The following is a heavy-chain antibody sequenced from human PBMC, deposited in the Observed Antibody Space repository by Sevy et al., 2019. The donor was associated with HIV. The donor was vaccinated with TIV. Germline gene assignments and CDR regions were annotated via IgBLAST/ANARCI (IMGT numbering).Heavy chain of an antibody. D-gene: IGHD4-17*01. J-gene: IGHJ4*02. CDR1: GFTFSSYA. CDR2: ISYDGSNK. V-gene: IGHV3-30-3*01. Sequence: GRSLRLSCAASGFTFSSYAMHWVRQAPGKGLEWVAVISYDGSNKYYADSVKGRFTISRDNSKNTLYLQMNSLRVEDTAVYYCARDYGGNSDAFDYWGQGTLVTVSS. CDR3: ARDYGGNSDAFDY.